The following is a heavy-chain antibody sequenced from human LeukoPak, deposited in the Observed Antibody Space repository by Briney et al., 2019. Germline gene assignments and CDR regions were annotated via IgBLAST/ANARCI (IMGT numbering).Heavy chain of an antibody. D-gene: IGHD5-12*01. CDR2: IYYSGST. V-gene: IGHV4-59*01. CDR1: GGSISSYY. J-gene: IGHJ6*02. Sequence: SETLSLTCTVSGGSISSYYWSWIRQPPGKGLEWIGYIYYSGSTNYNPSLKSRVTISVDTSKNQFSLKLNSVTAADTAVYYCARDGRYSGLMDVWGQGTTVTVSS. CDR3: ARDGRYSGLMDV.